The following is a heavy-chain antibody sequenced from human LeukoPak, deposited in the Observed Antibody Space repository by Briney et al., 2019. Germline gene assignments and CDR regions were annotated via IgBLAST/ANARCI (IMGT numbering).Heavy chain of an antibody. V-gene: IGHV3-23*01. D-gene: IGHD2-15*01. CDR2: ISGSGGST. Sequence: GGSLRLSCAASGFTFSSYAMSWVRQAPGKGLEWVSAISGSGGSTYYADSVKGRFTISRDNSKNTLYLQMNSLRAEDTAVYYCARSDGSSLHFDYWGQGTLVTVSS. CDR3: ARSDGSSLHFDY. CDR1: GFTFSSYA. J-gene: IGHJ4*02.